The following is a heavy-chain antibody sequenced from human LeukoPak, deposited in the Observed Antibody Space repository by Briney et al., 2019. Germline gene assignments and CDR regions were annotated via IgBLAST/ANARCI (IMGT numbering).Heavy chain of an antibody. Sequence: GGSLRLSCTASGFTFSSYTMSWVRQAPGKGLKWVSTITTGGPNTYYADSVKGRFTVSRGDSKNTLYLQMNSLRAEDTAVYYCAKDGGLWVSAHWGDSWGRGTLVTVSS. CDR2: ITTGGPNT. J-gene: IGHJ4*02. V-gene: IGHV3-23*01. CDR3: AKDGGLWVSAHWGDS. D-gene: IGHD7-27*01. CDR1: GFTFSSYT.